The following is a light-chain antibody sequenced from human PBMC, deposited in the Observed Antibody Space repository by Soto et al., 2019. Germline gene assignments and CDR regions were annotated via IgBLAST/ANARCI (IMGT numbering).Light chain of an antibody. CDR3: QQYGSSPPYT. CDR1: QSVSSSY. CDR2: GAS. J-gene: IGKJ2*01. Sequence: EIVLTQSPGTLSLSPGERATLSCRASQSVSSSYLAWYQQKPGQAPSLLIYGASSRATGIRDRFSGSGSGTDFTLTISRLEPEDFAVYYCQQYGSSPPYTFGQGTKLEIK. V-gene: IGKV3-20*01.